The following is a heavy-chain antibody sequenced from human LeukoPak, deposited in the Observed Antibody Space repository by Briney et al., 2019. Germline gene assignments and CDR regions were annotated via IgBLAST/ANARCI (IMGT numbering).Heavy chain of an antibody. CDR2: IKSDASST. CDR3: AGDSDYGGYSRFEY. CDR1: GFTFSSYW. Sequence: GGSLRLSCAASGFTFSSYWMHWVRQAPGKGLAWVARIKSDASSTSYAGSVRGRFTISRDNAQNTLYLQMNSLTGEDTAVYYCAGDSDYGGYSRFEYWGQGTLVTVSS. J-gene: IGHJ4*02. D-gene: IGHD4-23*01. V-gene: IGHV3-74*01.